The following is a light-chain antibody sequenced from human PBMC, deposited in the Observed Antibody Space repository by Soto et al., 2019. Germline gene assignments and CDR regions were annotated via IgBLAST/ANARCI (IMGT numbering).Light chain of an antibody. CDR2: FGS. J-gene: IGKJ4*01. CDR1: QSLLHSNGYNY. CDR3: QQYDNWPLT. Sequence: DIVMTQSPLSLPVTPGEPASISCRSSQSLLHSNGYNYLDWYLQKPGQSPQLLIYFGSNRASGVPDRFSGSGPGTDFTLTISSLQSEDFGVYFCQQYDNWPLTLGGGTKVDIK. V-gene: IGKV2-28*01.